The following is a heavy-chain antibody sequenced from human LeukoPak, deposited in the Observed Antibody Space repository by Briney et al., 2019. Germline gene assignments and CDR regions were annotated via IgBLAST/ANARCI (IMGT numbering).Heavy chain of an antibody. CDR1: GGSIGRYW. V-gene: IGHV4-59*01. J-gene: IGHJ3*02. CDR3: ATHPTVIARFDI. D-gene: IGHD4-23*01. Sequence: SETLSLTFRVSGGSIGRYWWSWIRQPPGKGLEWIGYIYYTGSTTCNTSLKSRVTISIDMSNNRLSLKLSSVTAADTGVYYCATHPTVIARFDIWGQGTMVTVSS. CDR2: IYYTGST.